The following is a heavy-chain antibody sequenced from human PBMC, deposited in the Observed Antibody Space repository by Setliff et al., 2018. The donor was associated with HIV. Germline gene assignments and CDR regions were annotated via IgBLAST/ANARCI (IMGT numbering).Heavy chain of an antibody. CDR1: GFTFRNYK. D-gene: IGHD3-10*01. CDR3: ARDYLYYNMYNGSPVYGMDV. CDR2: ISSGSGGAI. V-gene: IGHV3-48*03. J-gene: IGHJ6*02. Sequence: LRLSCAASGFTFRNYKFNWVRQAPGRGLEWVSSISSGSGGAIDYADSVQGRFTVSRDNSKNSLYLQMNSLRVEDTAVYYCARDYLYYNMYNGSPVYGMDVWGQGSTFTISS.